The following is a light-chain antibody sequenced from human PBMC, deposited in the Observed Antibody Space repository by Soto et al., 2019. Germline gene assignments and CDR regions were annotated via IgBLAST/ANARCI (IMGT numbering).Light chain of an antibody. CDR3: QQSYSTPNT. J-gene: IGKJ5*01. CDR2: AAS. CDR1: QSISSY. V-gene: IGKV1-39*01. Sequence: DFQMTQSPSSLSASVGDRVTITCRASQSISSYLNWYQQKPGKAPKLLIYAASSLQSGVPSRFSASGSGTDFTLTISSLQPEDFASYYCQQSYSTPNTFGQGTRLEVK.